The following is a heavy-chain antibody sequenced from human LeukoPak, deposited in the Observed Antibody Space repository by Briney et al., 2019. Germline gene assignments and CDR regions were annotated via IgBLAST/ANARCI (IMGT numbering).Heavy chain of an antibody. V-gene: IGHV4-34*01. CDR3: ASGSGSSYDY. J-gene: IGHJ4*02. Sequence: PSETLSLTCTVSGGSISSYYWSWIRQPPGKGLEWIGEINHSGSTNYNPSLKSRVTISVDTSKNQFSLKLSSVTAADTAVYYCASGSGSSYDYWGQGTLVTVSS. D-gene: IGHD3-10*01. CDR1: GGSISSYY. CDR2: INHSGST.